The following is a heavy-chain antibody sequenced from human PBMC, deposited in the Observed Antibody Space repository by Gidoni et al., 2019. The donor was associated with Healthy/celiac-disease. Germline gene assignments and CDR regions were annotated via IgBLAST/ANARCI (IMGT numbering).Heavy chain of an antibody. Sequence: QVQLVQSGAEVKKPGASVKVSCKASGSTFTVYAITWVRQATGQGLEWMGWMNPNSGNTRYAQKFQGRVTITRNTSISTAYMELSSLRSEDTAVYYCARSWEYYYDSSGYYYVWFDPWGQGTLVTVSS. J-gene: IGHJ5*02. CDR1: GSTFTVYA. V-gene: IGHV1-8*03. CDR2: MNPNSGNT. D-gene: IGHD3-22*01. CDR3: ARSWEYYYDSSGYYYVWFDP.